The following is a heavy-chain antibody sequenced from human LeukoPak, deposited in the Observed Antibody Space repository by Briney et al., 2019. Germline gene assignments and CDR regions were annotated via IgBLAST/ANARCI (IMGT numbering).Heavy chain of an antibody. CDR3: VKASYYDILTGYLGN. CDR1: GFSLDDYA. V-gene: IGHV3-9*01. D-gene: IGHD3-9*01. J-gene: IGHJ4*02. CDR2: ISWNSGNM. Sequence: GGSLRLSCAASGFSLDDYAMHWVRQAPGKGLEWVSGISWNSGNMYYADSVRGRVAISRDNAKISLYLQMYGLRPEDTALYYCVKASYYDILTGYLGNWGQGTLVTVSS.